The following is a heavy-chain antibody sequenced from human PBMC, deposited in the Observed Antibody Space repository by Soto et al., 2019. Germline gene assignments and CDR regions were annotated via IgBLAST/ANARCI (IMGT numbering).Heavy chain of an antibody. CDR1: GFSFSCYW. V-gene: IGHV3-7*04. Sequence: EVQLVQSGGGVVQPGESLRLSCAASGFSFSCYWMSWVRQAPGKGLEWVASIKQDGSEEYSADSVKGRFTISRDSAKTSLYLQMNSLGAEDTSVYYCARDFDRTPGIYWGQGTLVTVSS. J-gene: IGHJ4*02. CDR2: IKQDGSEE. D-gene: IGHD3-9*01. CDR3: ARDFDRTPGIY.